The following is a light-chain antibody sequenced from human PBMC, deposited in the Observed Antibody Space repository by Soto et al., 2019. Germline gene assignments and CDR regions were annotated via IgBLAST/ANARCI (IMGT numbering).Light chain of an antibody. CDR2: RND. V-gene: IGLV1-44*01. CDR1: TSNIGSKT. Sequence: QSVLPQPPSASGTPGQRVTISCSGSTSNIGSKTVNCYQQVQGTAPKLLIFRNDRHPPGVPARFSGSKYGTSASPAISWLHYDDDDDYYCSAWYDNVKAPVFGGGTQLTVL. J-gene: IGLJ3*02. CDR3: SAWYDNVKAPV.